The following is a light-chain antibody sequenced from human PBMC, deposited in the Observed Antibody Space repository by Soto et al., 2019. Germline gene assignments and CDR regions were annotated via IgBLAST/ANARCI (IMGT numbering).Light chain of an antibody. CDR1: QGISNY. V-gene: IGKV1-27*01. J-gene: IGKJ1*01. Sequence: DIQMTQSPSSLSASVGDRVTITCRASQGISNYLAWYQQKPGKVPKVLIYAASTLQSGVPSRFSGSGSETDFTLTISSLRPEDVATYYCQKYNSAPQTFGQGTKVEIK. CDR2: AAS. CDR3: QKYNSAPQT.